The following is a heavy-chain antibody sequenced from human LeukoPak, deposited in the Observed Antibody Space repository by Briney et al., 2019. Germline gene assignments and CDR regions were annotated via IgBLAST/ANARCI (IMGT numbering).Heavy chain of an antibody. CDR2: IIPIFGTA. D-gene: IGHD1-1*01. J-gene: IGHJ1*01. CDR1: GGTFSSYA. V-gene: IGHV1-69*01. CDR3: ARAPEEGGTLQGFEYIQH. Sequence: ASVKVSCKASGGTFSSYAISWVRQAPGQGLEWMGGIIPIFGTANYAQKFQGRVTITADESTSTAYMELSSLRSEDTAVYYCARAPEEGGTLQGFEYIQHWGQGTLVTVSS.